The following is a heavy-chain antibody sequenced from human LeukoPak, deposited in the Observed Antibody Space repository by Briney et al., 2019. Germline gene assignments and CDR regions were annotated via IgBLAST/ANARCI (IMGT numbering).Heavy chain of an antibody. CDR1: GXTVSSNS. Sequence: PGGSLGLSCAASGXTVSSNSFGWVRQAPGRGVDWVSLIYGGGSTYSANSVKGRFTIVSDNSKNTSHLQMNSLRGEDTALYYCARDYRWGCSGGSCLGYWGQGTLVTVSS. CDR3: ARDYRWGCSGGSCLGY. CDR2: IYGGGST. J-gene: IGHJ4*02. D-gene: IGHD2-15*01. V-gene: IGHV3-66*01.